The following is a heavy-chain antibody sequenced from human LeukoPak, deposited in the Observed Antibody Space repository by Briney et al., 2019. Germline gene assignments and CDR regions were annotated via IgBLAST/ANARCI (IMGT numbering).Heavy chain of an antibody. V-gene: IGHV4-59*01. Sequence: KPSETLSLTCTVSGGSISSYYWSWIRQPPGKGLEWLGYIYYSGSTNYNPSLKSRVTISVDTSKNQFSLKLSSVTAADTAVYYCARLSYCSSTSCYRDAFDIWGQGTMVTVSS. CDR2: IYYSGST. CDR1: GGSISSYY. D-gene: IGHD2-2*01. CDR3: ARLSYCSSTSCYRDAFDI. J-gene: IGHJ3*02.